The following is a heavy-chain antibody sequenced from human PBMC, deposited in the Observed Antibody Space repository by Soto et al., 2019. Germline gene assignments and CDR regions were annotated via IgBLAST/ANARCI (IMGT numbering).Heavy chain of an antibody. CDR2: ISYDGSNK. CDR3: AKDNSRVRGLGV. J-gene: IGHJ4*02. Sequence: GGSLRLSCAASGFTFSSYGMHWVRQAPGKGLEWVAVISYDGSNKYYADSVKGRFTISRDNSKNTLYLQMNSLRAEDTAVYYCAKDNSRVRGLGVWGQGTLVTVSS. V-gene: IGHV3-30*18. CDR1: GFTFSSYG. D-gene: IGHD3-3*01.